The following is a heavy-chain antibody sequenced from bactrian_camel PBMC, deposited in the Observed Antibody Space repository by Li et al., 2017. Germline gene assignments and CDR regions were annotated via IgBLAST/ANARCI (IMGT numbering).Heavy chain of an antibody. D-gene: IGHD5*01. CDR2: INSGGG. J-gene: IGHJ4*01. CDR1: GPTSLYYC. Sequence: VQLVESGGGSVQAGGSLRLSCAASGPTSLYYCMGWVRQAPGKGLEWVSSINSGGGLYADSVKGRFTISRDNAKNTLYLQMNSLSSEDTALYYCATTGFDYWGQGTQVTVS. CDR3: ATTGFDY. V-gene: IGHV3S1*01.